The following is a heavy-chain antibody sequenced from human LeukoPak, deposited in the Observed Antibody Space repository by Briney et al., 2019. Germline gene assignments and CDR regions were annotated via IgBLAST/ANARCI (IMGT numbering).Heavy chain of an antibody. V-gene: IGHV1-69*13. D-gene: IGHD1-26*01. J-gene: IGHJ4*02. CDR1: GDTFTTYX. Sequence: ASVKVSCKASGDTFTTYXXXWVRQAPGQGLECMGGIIPLLQTADYAQRFQGKVTITADESTNTAYLALSSLTSEDTSAYYCARPVGSSFDYWGQGTLVIVSS. CDR2: IIPLLQTA. CDR3: ARPVGSSFDY.